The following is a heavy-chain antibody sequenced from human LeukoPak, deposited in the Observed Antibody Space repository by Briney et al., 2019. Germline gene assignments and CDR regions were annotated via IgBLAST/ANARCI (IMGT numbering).Heavy chain of an antibody. D-gene: IGHD3-10*01. CDR1: GTSIRSGSYY. Sequence: PSGTLSLTCTVTGTSIRSGSYYWNWIRQAAGKGLEWIGRMYIGGSTNYNPSLKSRVTMSVGTSKNQFSLKLSSVTAADTAVYYCAISGGTEWFPNYYFDYWGQGTLVTVSS. CDR2: MYIGGST. J-gene: IGHJ4*02. V-gene: IGHV4-61*02. CDR3: AISGGTEWFPNYYFDY.